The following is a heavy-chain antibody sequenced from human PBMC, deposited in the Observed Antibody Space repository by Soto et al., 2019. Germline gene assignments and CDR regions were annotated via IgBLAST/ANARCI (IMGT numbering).Heavy chain of an antibody. CDR2: ISGSGDNT. Sequence: GGSLRLSCAASGVTFSSYAMSWVRQAPGKGLEWVSAISGSGDNTYYADSVKGRFTISRDNSKNTLYLQMNSLRAKDTAVYYCAKDRGSSWVPGEHFQHWGQGTLVTVSS. J-gene: IGHJ1*01. D-gene: IGHD6-13*01. V-gene: IGHV3-23*01. CDR1: GVTFSSYA. CDR3: AKDRGSSWVPGEHFQH.